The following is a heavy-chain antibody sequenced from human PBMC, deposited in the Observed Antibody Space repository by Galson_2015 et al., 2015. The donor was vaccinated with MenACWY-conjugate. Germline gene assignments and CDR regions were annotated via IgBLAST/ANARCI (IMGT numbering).Heavy chain of an antibody. D-gene: IGHD2-15*01. CDR2: IKKDGSEK. Sequence: SLRLSCAASGFTFRNYWMTWVRQAPGKGLEWVASIKKDGSEKYYVDSVKGRFTISRDITKNSMYLEMNSLRAEDTAVYYCARAGCGGCSCYSWVSSFDPWGQGTLVTVSS. CDR3: ARAGCGGCSCYSWVSSFDP. V-gene: IGHV3-7*01. CDR1: GFTFRNYW. J-gene: IGHJ5*02.